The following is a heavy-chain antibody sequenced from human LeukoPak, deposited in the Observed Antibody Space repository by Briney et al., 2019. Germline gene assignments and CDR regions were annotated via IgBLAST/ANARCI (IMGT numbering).Heavy chain of an antibody. CDR1: GGSISSGGYY. D-gene: IGHD4-23*01. V-gene: IGHV4-30-2*01. Sequence: SETLSLTCTVSGGSISSGGYYWSWIRQPPGKGLEWIGYIYHSGSTYYNPSLKSRVTISVHRSKNQFSLELSSVTAADTAVYYCARATAGVTMVPWANAFDIWGQGTMVTVSS. CDR3: ARATAGVTMVPWANAFDI. CDR2: IYHSGST. J-gene: IGHJ3*02.